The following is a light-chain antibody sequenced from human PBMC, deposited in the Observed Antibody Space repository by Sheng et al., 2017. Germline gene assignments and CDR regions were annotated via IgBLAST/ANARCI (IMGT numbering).Light chain of an antibody. CDR2: DGS. V-gene: IGKV1-39*01. CDR3: QQSFTDPT. J-gene: IGKJ4*01. CDR1: KNIRSY. Sequence: DIQMTQSPSSVYASVGDRVTITCRASKNIRSYLNWYQQKPGKAPSLLIYDGSSLQGGVPSRFSGSGSGTDFTLTVNNLQHEDFATYYCQQSFTDPTFGGGTEGGDQT.